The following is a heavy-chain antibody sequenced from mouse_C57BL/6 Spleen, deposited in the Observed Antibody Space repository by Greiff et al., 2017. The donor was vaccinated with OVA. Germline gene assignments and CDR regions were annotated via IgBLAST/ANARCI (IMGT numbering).Heavy chain of an antibody. CDR2: IYPGDGDT. V-gene: IGHV1-82*01. D-gene: IGHD2-4*01. J-gene: IGHJ4*01. CDR3: ARWGLYDYEGYYAMDY. Sequence: QVQLKESGPELVKPGASVKISCKASGYAFSSSWMNWVKQRPGKGLEWIGRIYPGDGDTNYNGKFKGKATLTADKSSSTAYMQLSSLTSEDSAVYFCARWGLYDYEGYYAMDYWGQGTSVTVSS. CDR1: GYAFSSSW.